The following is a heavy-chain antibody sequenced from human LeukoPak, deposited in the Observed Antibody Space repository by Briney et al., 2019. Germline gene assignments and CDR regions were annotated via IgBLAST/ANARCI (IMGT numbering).Heavy chain of an antibody. D-gene: IGHD5-18*01. CDR2: INHSGST. CDR1: GGSFSGYY. CDR3: ARARAMVDY. Sequence: SETLPLTCAVYGGSFSGYYWSWIRQPPGKGLEWIGEINHSGSTNYNPSLKSRVTISVDTSKNQFSLKLSSVTAADTAVYYCARARAMVDYWGQGTLVTVSS. V-gene: IGHV4-34*01. J-gene: IGHJ4*02.